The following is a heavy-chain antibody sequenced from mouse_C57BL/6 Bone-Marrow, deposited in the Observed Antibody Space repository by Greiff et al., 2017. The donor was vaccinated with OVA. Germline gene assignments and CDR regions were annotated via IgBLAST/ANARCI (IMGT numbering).Heavy chain of an antibody. Sequence: DVKLVESGGGLVKPGGSLKLSCAASGFTFSDYGMHWVRQAPEKGLEWVAYISSGSSTIYYADTVKGRFTISRDNAKNTLFLQMTSLRSEDTAMYYCARLQFAYWGQGTLVTVSA. CDR1: GFTFSDYG. J-gene: IGHJ3*01. CDR3: ARLQFAY. V-gene: IGHV5-17*01. CDR2: ISSGSSTI.